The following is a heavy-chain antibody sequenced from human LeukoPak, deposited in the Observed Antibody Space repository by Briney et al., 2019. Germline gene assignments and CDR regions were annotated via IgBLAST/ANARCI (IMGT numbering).Heavy chain of an antibody. Sequence: GGSLRLSCAASGFTFDDYAMHWVRQAPGKGLEWVSGISWNSGSIGYADSVKGRFTISRDNAKNSLYLQMNSLRAEDTAVYYCARDDVGYYDYWGQGTLVTVSS. J-gene: IGHJ4*02. D-gene: IGHD1-26*01. V-gene: IGHV3-9*01. CDR3: ARDDVGYYDY. CDR2: ISWNSGSI. CDR1: GFTFDDYA.